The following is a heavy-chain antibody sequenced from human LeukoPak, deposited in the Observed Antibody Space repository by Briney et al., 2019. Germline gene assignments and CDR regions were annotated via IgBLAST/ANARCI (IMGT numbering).Heavy chain of an antibody. CDR1: GGSISSSSYY. V-gene: IGHV4-39*07. Sequence: SETLSLTCTVSGGSISSSSYYWGWIRQPPGKGLEWIGSIYYSGSTYYNPSLKSRVTISIDTSKNQFSLKLSSVTAADTAVYYCARGEAGYSYGYGDYWGQGTLVTVSS. D-gene: IGHD5-18*01. CDR3: ARGEAGYSYGYGDY. CDR2: IYYSGST. J-gene: IGHJ4*02.